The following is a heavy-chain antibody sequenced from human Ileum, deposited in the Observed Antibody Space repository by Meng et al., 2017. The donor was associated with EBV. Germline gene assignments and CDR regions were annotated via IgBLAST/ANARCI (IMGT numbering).Heavy chain of an antibody. D-gene: IGHD6-19*01. J-gene: IGHJ4*02. CDR3: ASFPPPGKQWLVTDY. CDR1: GGSISSSNW. CDR2: IYHSGST. V-gene: IGHV4-4*02. Sequence: VQAQEQGPGLVKPSGTLSLTCAVTGGSISSSNWWSWVRQTPGKGLEWIGEIYHSGSTNYNPSLKSRVTISVDKSKNQFSLKLSSVTAADTAVYYCASFPPPGKQWLVTDYWGQGTLVTVSS.